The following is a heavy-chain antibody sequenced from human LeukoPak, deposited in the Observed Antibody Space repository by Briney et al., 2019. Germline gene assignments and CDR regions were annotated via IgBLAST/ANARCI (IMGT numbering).Heavy chain of an antibody. CDR2: IKEDGSEK. CDR3: ASGRQLGY. D-gene: IGHD6-13*01. Sequence: GGSLRLSCAASGFTFSNYWTSWVRQAPGKGLEWVANIKEDGSEKYYVDSVKGRFTISRDNARNSLYLQMNSLRAEDTAVYYCASGRQLGYWGQGTLVTVSS. J-gene: IGHJ4*02. V-gene: IGHV3-7*01. CDR1: GFTFSNYW.